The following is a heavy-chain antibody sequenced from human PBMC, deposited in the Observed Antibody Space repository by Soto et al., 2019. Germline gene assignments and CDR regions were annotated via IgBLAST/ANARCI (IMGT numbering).Heavy chain of an antibody. CDR1: GASIITDNW. Sequence: QVQLQESGPGLVKPSGTLSLTCALSGASIITDNWWSWVRQPPGKEMEWIGEIYHSGNTNFNPSVKSRVTIPVATSKNQFSLTVSSVTAADTAIYYCARASASSKLRGVVINWGQGTLVTVSS. CDR3: ARASASSKLRGVVIN. J-gene: IGHJ4*02. V-gene: IGHV4-4*02. CDR2: IYHSGNT. D-gene: IGHD3-10*01.